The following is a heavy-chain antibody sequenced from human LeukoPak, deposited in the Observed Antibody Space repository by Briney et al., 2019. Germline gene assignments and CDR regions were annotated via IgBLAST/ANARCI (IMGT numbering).Heavy chain of an antibody. Sequence: PGGSLRLSCAASGFTFSDYYMSWIRQAPGKGLEWVSCISSSGSTIYYADSVKGRFTISRDNAKNSLYLQMNSRRAEDTAVYYCARTTMGATVFAYWGQGTLVTVSS. CDR3: ARTTMGATVFAY. CDR2: ISSSGSTI. V-gene: IGHV3-11*01. J-gene: IGHJ4*02. CDR1: GFTFSDYY. D-gene: IGHD1-26*01.